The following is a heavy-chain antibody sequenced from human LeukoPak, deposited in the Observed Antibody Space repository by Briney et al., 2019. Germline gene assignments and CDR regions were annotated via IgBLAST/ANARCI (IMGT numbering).Heavy chain of an antibody. CDR2: IRYDGSKT. Sequence: GGSLRLSCAASGFTFSNNGMHWVRQAPGKGLEWVAYIRYDGSKTDYADSVKGRFTISRDNSKNTLYLQMNSLRDEDTAVYYCAKCPYGYIDYWGQGTLVTVSS. J-gene: IGHJ4*02. CDR1: GFTFSNNG. V-gene: IGHV3-30*02. CDR3: AKCPYGYIDY. D-gene: IGHD3-10*01.